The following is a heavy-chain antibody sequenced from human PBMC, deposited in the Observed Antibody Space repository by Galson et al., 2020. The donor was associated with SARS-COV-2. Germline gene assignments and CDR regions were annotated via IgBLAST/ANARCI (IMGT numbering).Heavy chain of an antibody. D-gene: IGHD6-19*01. J-gene: IGHJ6*02. CDR3: AKDANSSRHFRGWIYYYYGMDV. CDR1: GFTFSSYG. Sequence: TGGSLRLSCAASGFTFSSYGMHWVRQAPGKGLEWVAVISYDGSNKYYADSVKGRFTISRDNSKNTLYLQMNSLRAEDTAVYYCAKDANSSRHFRGWIYYYYGMDVWGQGTTVTVSS. V-gene: IGHV3-30*18. CDR2: ISYDGSNK.